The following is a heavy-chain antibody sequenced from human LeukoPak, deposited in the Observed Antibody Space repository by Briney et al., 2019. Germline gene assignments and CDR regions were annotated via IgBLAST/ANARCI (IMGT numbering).Heavy chain of an antibody. Sequence: ASVKVSCKASGYTFTGYYIHWVRQAPGQGLEWMGWIDPDSGDTKYAQKFQGRVTMTRDTSIRTVYMEMSRLRFDDTAVYYCARAPLYGSGRPYDYWGQGTLVTVSS. CDR1: GYTFTGYY. J-gene: IGHJ4*02. CDR3: ARAPLYGSGRPYDY. D-gene: IGHD3-10*01. CDR2: IDPDSGDT. V-gene: IGHV1-2*02.